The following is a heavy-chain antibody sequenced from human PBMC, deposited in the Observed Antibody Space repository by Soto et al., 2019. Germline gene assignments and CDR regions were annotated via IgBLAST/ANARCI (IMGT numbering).Heavy chain of an antibody. J-gene: IGHJ3*02. CDR3: AKDRGSGWNDAFDI. Sequence: VGSLRLSCAASGFTFSSYGMHWVRQAPGKGLEWVAVISYDGSNKYYADSVKGRFTISRDNSKNTLYLQMNSLRAEDTAVYYCAKDRGSGWNDAFDIWGQGTMVTVSS. CDR1: GFTFSSYG. V-gene: IGHV3-30*18. D-gene: IGHD6-19*01. CDR2: ISYDGSNK.